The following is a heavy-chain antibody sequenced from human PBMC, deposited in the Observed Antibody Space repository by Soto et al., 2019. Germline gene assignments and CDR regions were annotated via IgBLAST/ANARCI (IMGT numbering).Heavy chain of an antibody. CDR1: GFTFDDYA. D-gene: IGHD3-22*01. Sequence: GGSLRLSCAASGFTFDDYAMHWVRQAPGKGLEWVSGISWNSGSIGYADSVKGRFTISRDNAKNSLYLQMNSLRAEDTALYYCAKDIRIARSSGYYYVSDYWGQGTLVTVSS. CDR2: ISWNSGSI. V-gene: IGHV3-9*01. CDR3: AKDIRIARSSGYYYVSDY. J-gene: IGHJ4*02.